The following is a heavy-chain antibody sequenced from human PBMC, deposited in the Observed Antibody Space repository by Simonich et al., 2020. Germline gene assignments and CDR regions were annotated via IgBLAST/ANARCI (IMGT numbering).Heavy chain of an antibody. V-gene: IGHV1-2*02. CDR3: ARVEYSSSGYFDL. CDR1: GYTFTGYY. CDR2: INPTSGGT. Sequence: QVQLVQSGAEVKKPGASVKVSCKASGYTFTGYYMHWVRQAPGQGLEWMGRINPTSGGTNYAQKFQGRVTMTRDTSISTAYMELSRLRSDDTAVYYCARVEYSSSGYFDLWGRGTLVTVSS. D-gene: IGHD6-6*01. J-gene: IGHJ2*01.